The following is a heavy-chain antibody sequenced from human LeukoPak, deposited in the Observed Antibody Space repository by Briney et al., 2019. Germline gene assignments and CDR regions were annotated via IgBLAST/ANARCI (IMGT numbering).Heavy chain of an antibody. Sequence: GRCMSLACAASGLISTNYAISWVRQLPGEGREWDSSTRFSSTHINYADSNQGQFTISRDNAENSLYLQMNSLRAEDTAVYYCARGHNSSSSGFYYYYMDVWGRGTTVTVSS. CDR3: ARGHNSSSSGFYYYYMDV. CDR1: GLISTNYA. V-gene: IGHV3-21*06. D-gene: IGHD6-6*01. J-gene: IGHJ6*03. CDR2: TRFSSTHI.